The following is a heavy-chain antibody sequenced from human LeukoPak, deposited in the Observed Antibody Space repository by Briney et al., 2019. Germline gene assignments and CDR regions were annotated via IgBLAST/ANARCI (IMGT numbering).Heavy chain of an antibody. D-gene: IGHD6-19*01. CDR3: ARLRPRSYSSGWYYFDY. CDR1: GASVSSIGYS. CDR2: IYQSGSA. Sequence: SQTLSLTCGVSGASVSSIGYSWSWIRQPPGRGLEWIGYIYQSGSASYNPSLQSRVTISIDKSKNQFSLNLNSVTAADTAVYYCARLRPRSYSSGWYYFDYWGQGTLVTVSS. J-gene: IGHJ4*02. V-gene: IGHV4-30-2*01.